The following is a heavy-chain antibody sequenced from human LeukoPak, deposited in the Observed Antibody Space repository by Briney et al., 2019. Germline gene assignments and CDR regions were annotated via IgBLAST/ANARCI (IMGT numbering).Heavy chain of an antibody. CDR1: GFTFSSYA. V-gene: IGHV3-64*04. J-gene: IGHJ4*02. CDR3: ARAHLTGYYSPTFDY. CDR2: ISSNGGST. D-gene: IGHD3-9*01. Sequence: PGGSLRLSCSASGFTFSSYAMHWVRQAPGKGLEYVSAISSNGGSTYYADSVKGRFTISRDNSKNTLYLQMNSLRAEDTAVYYCARAHLTGYYSPTFDYWGQGTLVTVSS.